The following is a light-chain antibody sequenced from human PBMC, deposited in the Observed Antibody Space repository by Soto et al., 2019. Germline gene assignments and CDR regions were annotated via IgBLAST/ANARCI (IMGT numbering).Light chain of an antibody. CDR1: SSDVGAFNY. CDR3: SSYAGSRRGV. J-gene: IGLJ3*02. Sequence: QSVLTQPPSASGSPGQSVTISCTGTSSDVGAFNYVSWYQQYPGKAPKLMIYEVSKRPSGVPDRFSGSKSDNTASLTVSGLQAEDEAIYYCSSYAGSRRGVFGGGTKLTVL. V-gene: IGLV2-8*01. CDR2: EVS.